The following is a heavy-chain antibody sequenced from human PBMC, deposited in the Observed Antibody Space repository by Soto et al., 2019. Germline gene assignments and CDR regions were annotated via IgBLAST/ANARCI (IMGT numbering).Heavy chain of an antibody. CDR2: VIPIFGTA. J-gene: IGHJ5*02. D-gene: IGHD6-25*01. V-gene: IGHV1-69*06. Sequence: QVQLVQSGAEVKKPGSSVKVSCKASGDTFSSYAISWVRQAPGQGLEWMGGVIPIFGTADYAQKFQGRVTIIADKSTSTAYMELRSLTFEDTAVYYCARNRIAAWPWWFGPWGQGTLVTVSS. CDR3: ARNRIAAWPWWFGP. CDR1: GDTFSSYA.